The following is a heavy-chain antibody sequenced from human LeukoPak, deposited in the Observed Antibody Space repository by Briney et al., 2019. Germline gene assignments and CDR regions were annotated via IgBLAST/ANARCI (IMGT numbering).Heavy chain of an antibody. CDR3: ARVSRGPHPYYNDSSGYMDY. J-gene: IGHJ4*02. CDR2: IYSGGST. Sequence: GGSLRLSGAASGLTVSSNYMSWVRQAPGKGLEWVSVIYSGGSTYYADSVKGRFTISRDNSKNTLYLQMNSLRAEDTAVYYCARVSRGPHPYYNDSSGYMDYWGQGTLVTVSS. CDR1: GLTVSSNY. D-gene: IGHD3-22*01. V-gene: IGHV3-53*01.